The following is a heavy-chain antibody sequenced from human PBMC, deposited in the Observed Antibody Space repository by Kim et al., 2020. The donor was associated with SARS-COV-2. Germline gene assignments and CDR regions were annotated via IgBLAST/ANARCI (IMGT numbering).Heavy chain of an antibody. D-gene: IGHD3-9*01. J-gene: IGHJ1*01. CDR2: ISYDGSNK. CDR1: GFTFSAYA. CDR3: ARDEFLTGFLGHFHH. Sequence: GGSLRLSCAASGFTFSAYAVHWVRQAPGKGLEWVAFISYDGSNKYYADSVKGRFTISRDNSKNTLYLQMNSLRPEDTAVYYCARDEFLTGFLGHFHHWGQGTLVTVSS. V-gene: IGHV3-30*04.